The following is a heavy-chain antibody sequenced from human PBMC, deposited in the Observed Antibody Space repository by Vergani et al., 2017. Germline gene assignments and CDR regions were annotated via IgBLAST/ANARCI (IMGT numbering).Heavy chain of an antibody. J-gene: IGHJ6*02. CDR1: GGSFSGYY. CDR2: INHSGST. D-gene: IGHD3-3*01. CDR3: ARAGFVASYYDFWNYYGMDV. V-gene: IGHV4-34*01. Sequence: QVQLQQWGAGLLKPSETLSLTCAVYGGSFSGYYWSWIRQPPGKGLEWIGEINHSGSTNYNPSLKSRITISVDRSKNQFSLKLSSVTAADTAVYYCARAGFVASYYDFWNYYGMDVWGQGTTVTVSS.